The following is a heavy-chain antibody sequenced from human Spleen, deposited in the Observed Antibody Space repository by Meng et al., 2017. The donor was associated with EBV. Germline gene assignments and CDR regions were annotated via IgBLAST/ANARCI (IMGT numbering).Heavy chain of an antibody. V-gene: IGHV3-21*01. Sequence: VRLVAVGGGLVQPGGSLRLSCAASGFTFSRYGMSWIRQAPGKGLEWVSTISSSSSYIYYADSVKGRFTISRDNSKKTLYLQMNSLRAEDSAVYYCARDLSGRFDPWGQGTLVTVSS. CDR1: GFTFSRYG. D-gene: IGHD1-26*01. CDR2: ISSSSSYI. J-gene: IGHJ5*02. CDR3: ARDLSGRFDP.